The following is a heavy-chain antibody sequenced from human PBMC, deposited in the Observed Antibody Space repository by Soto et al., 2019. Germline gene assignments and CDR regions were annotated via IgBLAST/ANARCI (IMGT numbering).Heavy chain of an antibody. J-gene: IGHJ4*02. CDR1: GDSISPYY. CDR2: VFSRGGT. D-gene: IGHD3-10*01. CDR3: ARDSPTDGSGPY. V-gene: IGHV4-4*08. Sequence: PSETLSLTCTVSGDSISPYYWSWIRQTPGKGLEWIGYVFSRGGTRYNPSLQSRVTMSVDTSMNQFSLNLASVTAADTAVYYCARDSPTDGSGPYWGQGILVTVSS.